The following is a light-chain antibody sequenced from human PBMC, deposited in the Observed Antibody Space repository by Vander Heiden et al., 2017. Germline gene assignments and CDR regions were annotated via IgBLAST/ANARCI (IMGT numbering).Light chain of an antibody. J-gene: IGLJ3*02. Sequence: SYVLTQPPLVPVAPGQTARITCGGNNIGSKSVHWYQQKPCQAPVLVVYDDSDRPSGIPERFSGSNSGNTATLTISRVEAGDEADYYCQVWDSSSDHWVFGGGTKLTLL. V-gene: IGLV3-21*02. CDR1: NIGSKS. CDR3: QVWDSSSDHWV. CDR2: DDS.